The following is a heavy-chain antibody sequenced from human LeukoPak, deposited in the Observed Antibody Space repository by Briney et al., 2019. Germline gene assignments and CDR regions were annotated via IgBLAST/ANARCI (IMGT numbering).Heavy chain of an antibody. Sequence: SVKVSCRASGYTFTSYGISWVRQAPGQGLEWMGGIIPIFGTANYAQKFQGRVTITADESTSTAYMELSSLRSEDTAVYYCAREAVAGNFDYWGQGTLVTVSS. D-gene: IGHD6-19*01. V-gene: IGHV1-69*13. J-gene: IGHJ4*02. CDR3: AREAVAGNFDY. CDR1: GYTFTSYG. CDR2: IIPIFGTA.